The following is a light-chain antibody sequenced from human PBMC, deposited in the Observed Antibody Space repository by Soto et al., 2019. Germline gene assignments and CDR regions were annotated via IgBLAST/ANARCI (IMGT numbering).Light chain of an antibody. CDR3: QQYSDWPLVT. CDR1: QSVGTY. CDR2: AAS. Sequence: IVMTQSPATLSVSLGERATLSCRASQSVGTYLAWYQQKPGQPPSLLIFAASTRATGIPARFSGTGSGSDFTLTINGLQSEDVAVYSCQQYSDWPLVTFGGGTRVEIK. V-gene: IGKV3-15*01. J-gene: IGKJ4*01.